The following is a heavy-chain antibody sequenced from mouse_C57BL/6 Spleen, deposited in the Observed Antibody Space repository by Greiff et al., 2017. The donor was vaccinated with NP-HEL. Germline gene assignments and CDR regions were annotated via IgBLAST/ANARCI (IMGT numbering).Heavy chain of an antibody. J-gene: IGHJ3*01. D-gene: IGHD3-2*02. CDR1: GYTFTSYW. Sequence: QVQLQQSGAELVKPGASVKVSCKASGYTFTSYWMHWVKQRPGQGLEWIGRIHPSDSDTNYNQKFKGKATLTVDKSSSTAYMQLSSLTSEDSAVYYWALQTAQGAWFAYWGQGTLVTVSA. CDR3: ALQTAQGAWFAY. V-gene: IGHV1-74*01. CDR2: IHPSDSDT.